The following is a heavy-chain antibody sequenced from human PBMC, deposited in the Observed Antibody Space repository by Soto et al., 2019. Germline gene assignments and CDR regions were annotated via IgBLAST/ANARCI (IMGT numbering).Heavy chain of an antibody. D-gene: IGHD6-13*01. CDR1: GGSFSGYY. J-gene: IGHJ4*02. V-gene: IGHV4-34*01. Sequence: TSETLSLTCAVYGGSFSGYYWGWIRQPPGKGLEWIGQIHHTGNTNYSPSLRSRVSISVDTSKNQFSLKLSSVTAADTAVYYCARGTHSVTWYAVYWGQGTLVTI. CDR3: ARGTHSVTWYAVY. CDR2: IHHTGNT.